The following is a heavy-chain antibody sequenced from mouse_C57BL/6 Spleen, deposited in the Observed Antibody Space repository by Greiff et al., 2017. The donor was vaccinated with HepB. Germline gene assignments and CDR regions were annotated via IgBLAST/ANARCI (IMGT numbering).Heavy chain of an antibody. CDR2: IYPRSGNT. D-gene: IGHD1-1*01. CDR3: ATKDYYGSSLAWFAY. Sequence: VQLQQSGAELARPGASVKLSCKASGYTFTSYGISWVKQRTGQGLEWIGEIYPRSGNTYYNEKFKGKATLTADKSSSTAYMELRSLTSEDSAVYFCATKDYYGSSLAWFAYWGQGTLVTVSA. J-gene: IGHJ3*01. CDR1: GYTFTSYG. V-gene: IGHV1-81*01.